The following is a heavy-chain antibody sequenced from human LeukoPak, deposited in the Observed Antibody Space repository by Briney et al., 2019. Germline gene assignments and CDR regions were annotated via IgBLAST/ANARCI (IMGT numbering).Heavy chain of an antibody. CDR1: GGSISSGGYS. CDR3: ARGGISVPDY. J-gene: IGHJ4*02. Sequence: PSETLSLTCAVSGGSISSGGYSWSWIRQPPGKGLEWIGYIYHSGSTYYNPSLKSRVTISVDRSKNQFSLKLSSVTAADTAVYYCARGGISVPDYWGQGTLVTVSS. D-gene: IGHD5/OR15-5a*01. V-gene: IGHV4-30-2*01. CDR2: IYHSGST.